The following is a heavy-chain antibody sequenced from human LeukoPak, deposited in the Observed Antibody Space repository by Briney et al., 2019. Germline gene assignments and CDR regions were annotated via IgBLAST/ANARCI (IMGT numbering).Heavy chain of an antibody. CDR3: AREYYDILTGPDAFDI. V-gene: IGHV3-66*01. Sequence: GGSLRLSCAAPGFTVSSNYMSWVRQAPGKGLEWVSVIYSGGSTYYADSVKGRFTISRDNSKNTLYLQMNSLRAEDTAVYYCAREYYDILTGPDAFDIWGQGTMVTVSS. CDR1: GFTVSSNY. CDR2: IYSGGST. J-gene: IGHJ3*02. D-gene: IGHD3-9*01.